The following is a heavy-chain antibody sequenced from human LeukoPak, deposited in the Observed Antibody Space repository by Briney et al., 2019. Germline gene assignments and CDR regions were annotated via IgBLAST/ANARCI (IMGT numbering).Heavy chain of an antibody. Sequence: GGSLRLSCAASGFTFSSYWMSWVRQAPGKGLEWVANIKQDGSEKYYVDSVRGRFTISRDNAKNSLYLQMNSLRAEDTAVYYCAKGNVRLGSGSRRGDYYWGRIDYWGQGTLVTVSS. CDR3: AKGNVRLGSGSRRGDYYWGRIDY. J-gene: IGHJ4*02. CDR1: GFTFSSYW. V-gene: IGHV3-7*01. D-gene: IGHD3-10*01. CDR2: IKQDGSEK.